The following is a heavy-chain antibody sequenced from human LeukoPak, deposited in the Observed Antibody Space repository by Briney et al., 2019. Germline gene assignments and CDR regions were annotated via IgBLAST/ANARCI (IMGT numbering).Heavy chain of an antibody. D-gene: IGHD1/OR15-1a*01. CDR1: GGSIISSSFS. CDR2: FYYDGRT. J-gene: IGHJ4*02. Sequence: NPSETLSLTCTVSGGSIISSSFSWGWIRQPPGKRLEWIGNFYYDGRTYYNPSLKSRVTISADTSKNQFSLMLNSVSAADTAVYYCARRPAEEQYREYFDYWGQGTLVAVSS. V-gene: IGHV4-39*01. CDR3: ARRPAEEQYREYFDY.